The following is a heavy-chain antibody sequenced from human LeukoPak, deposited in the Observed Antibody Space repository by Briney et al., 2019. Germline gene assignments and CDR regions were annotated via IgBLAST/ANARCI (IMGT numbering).Heavy chain of an antibody. D-gene: IGHD6-13*01. J-gene: IGHJ4*02. CDR2: IYYSGST. CDR3: AREGAAAAHGPFWDY. CDR1: GGSISSYY. V-gene: IGHV4-59*01. Sequence: PSETLSLTCTVSGGSISSYYWSWIRQPPGKGLEWIGYIYYSGSTNYNPSLKSRVTISVDTSKNQFSLKLSSVTAADTAVYYCAREGAAAAHGPFWDYWGQGTLVTVSS.